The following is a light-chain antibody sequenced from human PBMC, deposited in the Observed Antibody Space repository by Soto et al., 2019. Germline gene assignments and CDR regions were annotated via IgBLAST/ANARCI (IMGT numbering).Light chain of an antibody. CDR2: EGT. V-gene: IGLV2-23*01. CDR3: CSYAGSYTYVV. CDR1: SSDVGSYSL. Sequence: QSALTQPASVSGSPGQSITISCTGTSSDVGSYSLVSWYQQHPGKAPKLMIYEGTKRPPGVSTRFSGSKSGNTASLTISGLQAEDEADYYCCSYAGSYTYVVFGGGTKLTVL. J-gene: IGLJ2*01.